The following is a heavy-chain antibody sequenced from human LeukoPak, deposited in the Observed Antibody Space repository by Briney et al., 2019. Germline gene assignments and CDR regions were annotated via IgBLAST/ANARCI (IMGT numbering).Heavy chain of an antibody. CDR1: GFTVSSNY. V-gene: IGHV3-53*01. Sequence: GGSLRLSCAASGFTVSSNYMSWVRQAPGKGLEWVSVIYSGGSTYYADSVKGRFTISRDNSKNTLYLQMNSLRAEDTAVYYCARDDYGGNTDAFDIWGQGTMVTVSS. CDR2: IYSGGST. J-gene: IGHJ3*02. CDR3: ARDDYGGNTDAFDI. D-gene: IGHD4-23*01.